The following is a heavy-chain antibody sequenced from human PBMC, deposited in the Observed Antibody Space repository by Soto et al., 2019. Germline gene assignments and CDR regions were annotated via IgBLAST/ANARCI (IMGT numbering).Heavy chain of an antibody. D-gene: IGHD5-12*01. CDR3: ARDMYGFSGYDFDY. CDR2: ISAYNGNT. V-gene: IGHV1-18*01. CDR1: GYTFTSYG. Sequence: VKVSCKASGYTFTSYGISWVRQAPGQGLEWMGWISAYNGNTNYAQKLQGRVTMTTDTSTSTAYMELRSLRSDDTAVYYCARDMYGFSGYDFDYWGQGTLVTVSS. J-gene: IGHJ4*02.